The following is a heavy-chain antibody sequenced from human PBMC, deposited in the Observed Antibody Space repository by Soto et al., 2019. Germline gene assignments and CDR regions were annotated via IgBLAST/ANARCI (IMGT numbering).Heavy chain of an antibody. CDR2: ISPYTGKT. Sequence: QVLLVQSGSEVKKPGASMKVSCQTSGYTFSDFALTWVRQVPDQGVEWLGWISPYTGKTNYAQSVHDRVALTTDTSTRTAFLELRSLTSDDTAVYYCARLGWELLSGRRYFDFWGQGTLVTVSS. J-gene: IGHJ4*02. D-gene: IGHD1-26*01. V-gene: IGHV1-18*04. CDR3: ARLGWELLSGRRYFDF. CDR1: GYTFSDFA.